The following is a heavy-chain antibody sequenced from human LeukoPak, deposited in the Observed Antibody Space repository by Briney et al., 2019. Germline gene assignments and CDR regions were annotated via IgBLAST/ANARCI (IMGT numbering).Heavy chain of an antibody. D-gene: IGHD3-10*01. CDR2: ISGSGGST. J-gene: IGHJ4*02. V-gene: IGHV3-23*01. CDR1: GFTFSSYA. Sequence: GGSLRLSCAASGFTFSSYAMSWVRQAPGKGLEWVSAISGSGGSTYYADSVKGRFTISRDNSKNTLYLQMNSLRAEDTAVYYCAKARSGAMVRGAYDYWGQGTLVTVSS. CDR3: AKARSGAMVRGAYDY.